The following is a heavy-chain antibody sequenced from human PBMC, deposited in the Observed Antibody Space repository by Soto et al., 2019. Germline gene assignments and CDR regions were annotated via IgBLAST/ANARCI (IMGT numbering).Heavy chain of an antibody. CDR3: ARYRREAVAGYTLDN. Sequence: SETLSLTCAVSGFSISSGYDWGWIRQPPGKGLEWIGSMYQSGSTNYNPSLKSRVTISEDTSKSQFSLKVNSMTAADTAVYYCARYRREAVAGYTLDNWGQGILVTVSS. CDR1: GFSISSGYD. CDR2: MYQSGST. J-gene: IGHJ4*02. V-gene: IGHV4-38-2*01. D-gene: IGHD6-13*01.